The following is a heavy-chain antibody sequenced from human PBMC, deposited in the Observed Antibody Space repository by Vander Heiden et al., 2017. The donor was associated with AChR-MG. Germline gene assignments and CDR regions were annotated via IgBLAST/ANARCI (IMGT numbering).Heavy chain of an antibody. Sequence: QVQLVQSGAEVTKPGASVKVSCKASGYTFTNSGTSWVRQAPGRGLEWIGWISTYNGNTNYGQKFQGRVTMTRDTSTTTAYMELRSLRSDDTAVYYCAREGRRTVTRGDFDYWGQGTLVTVSS. V-gene: IGHV1-18*01. D-gene: IGHD4-4*01. CDR1: GYTFTNSG. CDR2: ISTYNGNT. J-gene: IGHJ4*02. CDR3: AREGRRTVTRGDFDY.